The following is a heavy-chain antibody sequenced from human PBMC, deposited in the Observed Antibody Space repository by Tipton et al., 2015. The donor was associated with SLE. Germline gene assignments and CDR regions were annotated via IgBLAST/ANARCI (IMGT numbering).Heavy chain of an antibody. CDR2: IHHSGST. J-gene: IGHJ4*02. CDR1: GYSITYDHN. D-gene: IGHD3-10*01. CDR3: ARLALWYGEKQPHYFDY. Sequence: TLSLTCAVSGYSITYDHNWGWIRQPPGKGLEWVGSIHHSGSTYYNPSLKSRVTISVDTSKSQFSLKLSSVTAADTAVYYCARLALWYGEKQPHYFDYWGQGTLVTVSS. V-gene: IGHV4-38-2*01.